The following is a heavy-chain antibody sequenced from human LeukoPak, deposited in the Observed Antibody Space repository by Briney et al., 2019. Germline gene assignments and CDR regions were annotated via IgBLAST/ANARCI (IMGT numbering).Heavy chain of an antibody. Sequence: SETLSLTCPVSGGSMTNYYWNWIRQPPGKGLEWIGYISASGTTNYNPSLMSRVTISVDTSKNQFSLKLSSVTAADTAVYYCARGLRYYYYYMDVWGKGTTVTVSS. CDR1: GGSMTNYY. CDR3: ARGLRYYYYYMDV. CDR2: ISASGTT. J-gene: IGHJ6*03. V-gene: IGHV4-4*09.